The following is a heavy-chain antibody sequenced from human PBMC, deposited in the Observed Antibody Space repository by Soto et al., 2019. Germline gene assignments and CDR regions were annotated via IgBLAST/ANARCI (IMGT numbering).Heavy chain of an antibody. Sequence: PGGSLRLSCAASGFTFSSYAMHWVRQAPGKGLEWVAVISYDGSNKYYADSVKGRFTISRDNSKNTLYLQMNSLRAEDTAVYYCARVWQLDHQPYYYYGMDVWGQGTTLTVSS. CDR3: ARVWQLDHQPYYYYGMDV. CDR1: GFTFSSYA. V-gene: IGHV3-30-3*01. CDR2: ISYDGSNK. D-gene: IGHD6-6*01. J-gene: IGHJ6*02.